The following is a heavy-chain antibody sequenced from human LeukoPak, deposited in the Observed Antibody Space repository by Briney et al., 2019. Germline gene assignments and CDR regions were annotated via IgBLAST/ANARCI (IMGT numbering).Heavy chain of an antibody. J-gene: IGHJ4*02. Sequence: GGSLRLSSAACGFTFSSYAMSWVRQAPGKGLEWVSAISGSGGSTYYADSVKGRFTISRDNSKNTLYLQMNSLRAEDTAVYYCAKGEATVTTGIDYWGQGTLVTVSS. D-gene: IGHD4-17*01. CDR3: AKGEATVTTGIDY. V-gene: IGHV3-23*01. CDR2: ISGSGGST. CDR1: GFTFSSYA.